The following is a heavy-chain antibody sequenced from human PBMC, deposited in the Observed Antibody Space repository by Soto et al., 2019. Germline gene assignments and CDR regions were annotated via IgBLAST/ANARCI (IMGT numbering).Heavy chain of an antibody. CDR2: IIPILGTA. Sequence: VQLVQSGAEVRKPGSSVKVSCQVSGVTFSTSTITWVRQAPGQGLEWMGSIIPILGTAKSTQKFQGRVTITADESASVAYMELSSPSSEDTAVYYCARAGFVSGWNEFSGMDVWGQGTMVTFSS. V-gene: IGHV1-69*11. CDR1: GVTFSTST. CDR3: ARAGFVSGWNEFSGMDV. J-gene: IGHJ6*02. D-gene: IGHD6-19*01.